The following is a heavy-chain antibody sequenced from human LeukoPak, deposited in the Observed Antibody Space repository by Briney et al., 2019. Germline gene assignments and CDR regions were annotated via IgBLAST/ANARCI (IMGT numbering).Heavy chain of an antibody. J-gene: IGHJ4*02. Sequence: SETLSLTCTVSGGSISSSAYYWGWIRQPPGKGLEWIGSIYYSGDTYYNPSLKSRVTMSVDTSKNQFSLKLSSVTAADTAVYYRARLPDYWGQGTLVTVSS. CDR2: IYYSGDT. V-gene: IGHV4-39*01. CDR3: ARLPDY. CDR1: GGSISSSAYY.